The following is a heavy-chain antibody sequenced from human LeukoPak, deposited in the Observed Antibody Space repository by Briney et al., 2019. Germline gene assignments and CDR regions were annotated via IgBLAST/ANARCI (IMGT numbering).Heavy chain of an antibody. CDR3: ARYGSGSYYSYYYYMDV. Sequence: ASAKVSCKASGYTFTSYGISWVRQAPGQGLEWMGWISAYNGNTNYAQKLQGRVTMTTDTSTSTAYMELRSLRSDDTAVYYCARYGSGSYYSYYYYMDVWGKGTTVTVSS. CDR2: ISAYNGNT. D-gene: IGHD3-10*01. CDR1: GYTFTSYG. V-gene: IGHV1-18*01. J-gene: IGHJ6*03.